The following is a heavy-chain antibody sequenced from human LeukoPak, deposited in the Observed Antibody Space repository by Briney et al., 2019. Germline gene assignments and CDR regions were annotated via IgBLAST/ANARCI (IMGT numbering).Heavy chain of an antibody. D-gene: IGHD3-10*01. CDR1: GFTFSSYS. Sequence: GGSLRLSCAASGFTFSSYSMNWVRQAPGKGLEWVSSISSSSSYIYYADSVKGRFTISRDNAKNSLYLQMNSLRAEDTAVYYCAKGVHMVRGVISPWFDPWGQGTLVTVSS. J-gene: IGHJ5*02. CDR3: AKGVHMVRGVISPWFDP. CDR2: ISSSSSYI. V-gene: IGHV3-21*04.